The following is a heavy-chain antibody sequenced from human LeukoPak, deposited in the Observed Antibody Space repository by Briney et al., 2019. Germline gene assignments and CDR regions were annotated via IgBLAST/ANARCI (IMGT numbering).Heavy chain of an antibody. CDR1: GSTFSSYS. CDR2: ISYDGSNK. D-gene: IGHD4-23*01. CDR3: ANLLRWEPY. V-gene: IGHV3-30*18. Sequence: GGSLRLSCAASGSTFSSYSMNWVRQAPGKGLEWVAVISYDGSNKYYADSVKGRFTISRDNSKNTLYLQMNSLRAEDTAVYYCANLLRWEPYWGQGTLVTVSS. J-gene: IGHJ4*02.